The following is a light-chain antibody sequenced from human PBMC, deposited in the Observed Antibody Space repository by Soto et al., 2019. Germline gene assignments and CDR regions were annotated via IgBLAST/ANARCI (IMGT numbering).Light chain of an antibody. V-gene: IGLV1-44*01. CDR3: AAWDDSLNGYV. CDR1: SSNIGTNA. CDR2: NNN. J-gene: IGLJ1*01. Sequence: QSVLTQPPSASGTPGQRVTISFFGGSSNIGTNAVNWYQQLPGTAPKLLIYNNNQRPSGVPDRFSGSKSGTSASLAISGLQYEDEADYYCAAWDDSLNGYVFGTGTKVTVL.